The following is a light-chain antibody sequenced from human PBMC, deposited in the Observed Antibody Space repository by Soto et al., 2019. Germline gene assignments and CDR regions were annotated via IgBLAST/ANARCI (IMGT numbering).Light chain of an antibody. V-gene: IGKV1-5*03. Sequence: DIQMTQSPSSLSASVGDRVAITCRASQSISIWLAWYQQKPGKAPKLLIYKASSLGSGVPSRLSGSGSGTALTLTISSLQPDDFATYYCQQYKDYSWTFGQGTKVEIK. CDR1: QSISIW. CDR2: KAS. J-gene: IGKJ1*01. CDR3: QQYKDYSWT.